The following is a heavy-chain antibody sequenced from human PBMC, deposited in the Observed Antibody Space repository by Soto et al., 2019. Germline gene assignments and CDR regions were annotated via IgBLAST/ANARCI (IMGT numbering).Heavy chain of an antibody. J-gene: IGHJ6*02. CDR1: GGSISSSSYY. CDR2: IYYSGST. CDR3: ARRFLEWLLSDYYYYYGMDV. D-gene: IGHD3-3*01. V-gene: IGHV4-39*01. Sequence: SETLSLTCTVSGGSISSSSYYWGWIRQPPGKGLEWIGSIYYSGSTYYNPSLKSRVTISVDTSKNQFSLKLSSVTAADTAVYYCARRFLEWLLSDYYYYYGMDVWGQGTTVTVSS.